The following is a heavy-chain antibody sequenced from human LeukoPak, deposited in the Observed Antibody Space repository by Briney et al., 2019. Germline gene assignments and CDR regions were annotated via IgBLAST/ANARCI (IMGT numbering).Heavy chain of an antibody. D-gene: IGHD5-18*01. CDR1: GGSISSSSYY. V-gene: IGHV4-39*07. J-gene: IGHJ4*02. Sequence: SSETLSLICIVSGGSISSSSYYCAWIRQPPGKWLEWIGSIYYSGNTYYNPSLRSRVIISIDTSNNQFSLMLSSVTAADTAVYYCARCLYSYNLDAEYWGKGTLVTVSS. CDR3: ARCLYSYNLDAEY. CDR2: IYYSGNT.